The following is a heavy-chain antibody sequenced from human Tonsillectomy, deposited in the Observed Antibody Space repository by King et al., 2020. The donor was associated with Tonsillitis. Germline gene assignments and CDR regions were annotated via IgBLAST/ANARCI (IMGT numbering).Heavy chain of an antibody. CDR1: GYIFTSYW. D-gene: IGHD1-26*01. CDR3: ATPRYSGSYYGFFDY. Sequence: EQLVQSGAEVKKPGESLKISCKGSGYIFTSYWIGWVRQMPGKGLEWMGIIYPGDSDTRYSPSFQGQVTISADKSISTAYLQWNSLKASDTAMYYCATPRYSGSYYGFFDYWGQGTLVTVSS. CDR2: IYPGDSDT. J-gene: IGHJ4*02. V-gene: IGHV5-51*01.